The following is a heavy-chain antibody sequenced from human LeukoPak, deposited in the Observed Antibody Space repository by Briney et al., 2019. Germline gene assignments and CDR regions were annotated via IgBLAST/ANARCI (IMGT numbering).Heavy chain of an antibody. CDR2: IYSGGST. V-gene: IGHV3-53*01. Sequence: GGSLRLSCAASGFTFSSYAMSWVRQAPGKGLGWVSVIYSGGSTYYADSVKGRFTISRDNSKNTLYLQMNSLRAEDTAVYYCTIAVTGMAIDYWGQGTLATVSS. CDR3: TIAVTGMAIDY. D-gene: IGHD6-19*01. CDR1: GFTFSSYA. J-gene: IGHJ4*02.